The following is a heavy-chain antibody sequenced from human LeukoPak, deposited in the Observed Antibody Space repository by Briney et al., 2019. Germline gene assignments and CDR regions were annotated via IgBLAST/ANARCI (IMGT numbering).Heavy chain of an antibody. V-gene: IGHV3-23*01. D-gene: IGHD3-22*01. Sequence: GGSLRLSCAASGFTFSSYSMSWVRQAPGKGLEWVSAISGSGGSTYYADSVKGRFTISRDNSKNTLYLQMNSLRAEDTAVYYCAKDSPLGYYDSSGYLDYWGQGTLVTVSS. CDR3: AKDSPLGYYDSSGYLDY. J-gene: IGHJ4*02. CDR2: ISGSGGST. CDR1: GFTFSSYS.